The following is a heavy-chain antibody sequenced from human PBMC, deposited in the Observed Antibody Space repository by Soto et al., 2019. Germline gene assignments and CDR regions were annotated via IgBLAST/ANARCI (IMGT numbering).Heavy chain of an antibody. Sequence: RKISCKGSGYSFTSYWIGWVRQMPGKGLEWMGIIYPGDSDTRYSPSFQGQVTISADKSISTAYLQWSSLKASDTAMYYCARHQQWLSFVVPDYWGQGTLVTVSS. CDR3: ARHQQWLSFVVPDY. D-gene: IGHD6-19*01. V-gene: IGHV5-51*01. CDR2: IYPGDSDT. J-gene: IGHJ4*02. CDR1: GYSFTSYW.